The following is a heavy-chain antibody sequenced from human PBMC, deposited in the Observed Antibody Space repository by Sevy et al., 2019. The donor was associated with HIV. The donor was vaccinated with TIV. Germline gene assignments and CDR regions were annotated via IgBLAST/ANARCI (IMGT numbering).Heavy chain of an antibody. Sequence: GGSLRLSCAASGFTFSNAWMSWVRQAPGKGLEWVGRIKSKTDGGTTDYAGPVKGRVTISRDDSKNTLYLQMNSLKTEDTAVYYCTSWASGAFDIWGQGTMVTVSS. CDR3: TSWASGAFDI. CDR2: IKSKTDGGTT. D-gene: IGHD7-27*01. J-gene: IGHJ3*02. V-gene: IGHV3-15*01. CDR1: GFTFSNAW.